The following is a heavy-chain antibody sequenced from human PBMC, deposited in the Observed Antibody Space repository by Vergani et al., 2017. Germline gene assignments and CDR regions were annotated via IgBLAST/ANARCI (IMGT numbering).Heavy chain of an antibody. CDR1: GGPFKNSA. CDR2: IITFFGTT. Sequence: QVQLVQSGAEVKKPGSSVKVSCKASGGPFKNSAFSWVRQVPGQGLEWMGRIITFFGTTDYAQKFQGRFTIIADEFTKTVDMQLSNLRSEDTAVYYCAIVTDYYDSSGYYLHYWGQGTLVTVSS. CDR3: AIVTDYYDSSGYYLHY. J-gene: IGHJ4*02. V-gene: IGHV1-69*13. D-gene: IGHD3-22*01.